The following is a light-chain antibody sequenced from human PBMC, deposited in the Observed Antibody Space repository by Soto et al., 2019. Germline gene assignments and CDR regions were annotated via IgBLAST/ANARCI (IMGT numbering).Light chain of an antibody. CDR3: SSYTSASTRLYL. J-gene: IGLJ1*01. Sequence: QSALTQPASVSGSPGQSITISCTGTSSDVGGYNYVSWYQQHPGIAPKLLIYGVTNRPSGVSPRFSGSKSGNTASLTISGLQAEDEADYHRSSYTSASTRLYLFGTGTKVTVL. CDR2: GVT. V-gene: IGLV2-14*01. CDR1: SSDVGGYNY.